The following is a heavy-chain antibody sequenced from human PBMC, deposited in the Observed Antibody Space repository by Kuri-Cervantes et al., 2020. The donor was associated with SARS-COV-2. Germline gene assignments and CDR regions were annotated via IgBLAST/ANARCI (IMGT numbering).Heavy chain of an antibody. D-gene: IGHD1-1*01. CDR3: AKDSLLEVKFDY. V-gene: IGHV3-30*02. CDR1: GFTFSSYG. Sequence: GSLRLSCAASGFTFSSYGMHWVRQAPGKGLEWVAFIRYDGSNKYYADSVKGRFTISRDNSKNTLYLQMNSLRAEDTAVYYCAKDSLLEVKFDYWGQGTLVTVSS. J-gene: IGHJ4*02. CDR2: IRYDGSNK.